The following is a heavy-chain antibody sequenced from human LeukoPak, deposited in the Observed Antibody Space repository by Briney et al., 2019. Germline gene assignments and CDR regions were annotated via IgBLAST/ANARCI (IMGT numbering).Heavy chain of an antibody. V-gene: IGHV3-9*01. CDR2: ITWNSGSI. D-gene: IGHD6-19*01. Sequence: GGSLRLSCAASGFTFDDYAMHWVRQAPGKGLEWVSVITWNSGSIVYADSVKGRLTISRDNAKNSLYLQMDSLRVEDTALYYCAKDIWGSGWKHFDCWGQGTLVTVSS. CDR1: GFTFDDYA. CDR3: AKDIWGSGWKHFDC. J-gene: IGHJ4*02.